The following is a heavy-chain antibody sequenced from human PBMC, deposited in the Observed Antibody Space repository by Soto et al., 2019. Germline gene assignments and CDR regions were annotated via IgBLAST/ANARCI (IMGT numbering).Heavy chain of an antibody. CDR2: IDPSDSYT. J-gene: IGHJ6*02. CDR1: GYSFTSYW. CDR3: GREGGVGATGYYYYGMDV. Sequence: GESLKISCKGSGYSFTSYWISWVRQMPGKGLEWMGRIDPSDSYTNYSPSFQGHVTISADKSISTAYLQWSSLKASDTAMYYCGREGGVGATGYYYYGMDVWGQGTTVTVSS. V-gene: IGHV5-10-1*01. D-gene: IGHD1-26*01.